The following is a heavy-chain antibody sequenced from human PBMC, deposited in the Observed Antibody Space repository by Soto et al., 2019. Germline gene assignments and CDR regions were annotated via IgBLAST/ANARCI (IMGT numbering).Heavy chain of an antibody. V-gene: IGHV5-10-1*01. J-gene: IGHJ6*02. CDR1: GYSFTSYW. CDR3: ARQLWFVEPTSYGMDV. CDR2: IDPSDSYT. Sequence: PGESLKISCKGSGYSFTSYWISWVRQMPGKGLEWMGRIDPSDSYTNYSPSFQGHVTISADKFISTAYPQWSSLKASDTAMYYCARQLWFVEPTSYGMDVSGQATTGTGS. D-gene: IGHD3-10*01.